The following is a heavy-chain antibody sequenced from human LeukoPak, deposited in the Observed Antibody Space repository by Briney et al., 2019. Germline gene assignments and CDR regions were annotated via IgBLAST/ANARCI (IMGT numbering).Heavy chain of an antibody. Sequence: PGKSLRLSCAASGFTFSSYAMHWVRQAPGKGLEWVAVISYDGSNKYYADSVKGRFTISRDNSKNTLYLLMNSLRAEDTAVYYCARALYYYDSSNIPGYYFDYWGQGTLVTVSS. D-gene: IGHD3-22*01. J-gene: IGHJ4*02. CDR2: ISYDGSNK. V-gene: IGHV3-30-3*01. CDR3: ARALYYYDSSNIPGYYFDY. CDR1: GFTFSSYA.